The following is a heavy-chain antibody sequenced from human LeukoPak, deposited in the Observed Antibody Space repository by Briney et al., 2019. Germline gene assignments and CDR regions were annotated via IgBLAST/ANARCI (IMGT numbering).Heavy chain of an antibody. CDR1: GGSISSYY. CDR2: IYTSGST. CDR3: AREVTTGIASAGRVDY. V-gene: IGHV4-4*07. D-gene: IGHD6-13*01. J-gene: IGHJ4*02. Sequence: SETLSLTCTVSGGSISSYYWSWIRQPAGKGLEWIGRIYTSGSTNYNPSLKSRVTMSVDTSKNQFTLKLSSVTAADAAVYYCAREVTTGIASAGRVDYWGQGTLVTVSS.